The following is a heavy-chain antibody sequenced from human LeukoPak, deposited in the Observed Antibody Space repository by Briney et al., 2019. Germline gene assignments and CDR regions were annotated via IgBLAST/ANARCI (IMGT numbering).Heavy chain of an antibody. CDR3: ARGRCSSTSCYGGIDAFDI. CDR2: ISGNGGST. CDR1: GFTFSSYG. D-gene: IGHD2-2*01. J-gene: IGHJ3*02. V-gene: IGHV3-23*01. Sequence: PGGTLRLSCAASGFTFSSYGMNWVRQAPGKGLEWVSGISGNGGSTYYADSVKGRFTISRDNSKNTLYLQMNSLRAEDTAVYYCARGRCSSTSCYGGIDAFDIWGQGTMVTVSS.